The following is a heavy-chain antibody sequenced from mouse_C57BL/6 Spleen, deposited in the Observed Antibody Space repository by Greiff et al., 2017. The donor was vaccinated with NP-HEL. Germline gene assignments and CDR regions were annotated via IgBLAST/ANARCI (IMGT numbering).Heavy chain of an antibody. CDR1: GFTFSDYG. CDR2: ISSGSSTI. Sequence: EVQGVESGGGLVKPGGSLKLSCAASGFTFSDYGMHWVRQAPEKGLEWVAYISSGSSTIYYADTVKGRFTISRDNAKNTLFLQMTSLRSEDTAMYYCARETAQIYYFDYWGQGTTLTVSS. D-gene: IGHD3-2*02. J-gene: IGHJ2*01. V-gene: IGHV5-17*01. CDR3: ARETAQIYYFDY.